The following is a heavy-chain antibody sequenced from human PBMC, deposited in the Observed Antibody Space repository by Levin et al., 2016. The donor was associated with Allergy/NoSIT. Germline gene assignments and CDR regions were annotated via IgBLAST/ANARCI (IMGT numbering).Heavy chain of an antibody. CDR3: ARRGGAGRSFDY. V-gene: IGHV4-39*01. J-gene: IGHJ4*02. Sequence: SETLSLTCTVSGGSISSSSYYWGWIRQPPGKGLEWIGTIYYSGSTYYNPSLKSRVTISVDTSKNQFSLNLSSVTAADTAVYYCARRGGAGRSFDYWGQGTLVTVSS. CDR2: IYYSGST. D-gene: IGHD3-10*01. CDR1: GGSISSSSYY.